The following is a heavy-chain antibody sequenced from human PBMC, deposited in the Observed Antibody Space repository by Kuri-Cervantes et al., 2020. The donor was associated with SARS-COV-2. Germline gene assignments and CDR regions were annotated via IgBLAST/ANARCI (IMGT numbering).Heavy chain of an antibody. Sequence: ASVKVSCKASGYTFTSYDINWVRQATGRGLEWMGWINPNSGGTNYAQKFQGRVTMTGDTSISTAYMQLSRLRSDDTALYYCARDFSGVYDITGERDAFDVWGQGTMVTVSS. D-gene: IGHD2-8*01. CDR2: INPNSGGT. J-gene: IGHJ3*01. CDR1: GYTFTSYD. V-gene: IGHV1-2*02. CDR3: ARDFSGVYDITGERDAFDV.